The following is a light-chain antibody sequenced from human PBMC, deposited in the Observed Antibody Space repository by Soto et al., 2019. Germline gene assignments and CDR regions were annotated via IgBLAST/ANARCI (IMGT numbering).Light chain of an antibody. V-gene: IGKV3-20*01. Sequence: EIVLTQSPGTLSLSPGERATLSCRASQSVSTSSLAWYQQKPGQAPRLLIYGASNRATGIPDRVSGSGSGKDFTLSINRLEPEDFAMYYCQQYGSSPYTFGQGTELAIK. CDR3: QQYGSSPYT. CDR2: GAS. J-gene: IGKJ2*01. CDR1: QSVSTSS.